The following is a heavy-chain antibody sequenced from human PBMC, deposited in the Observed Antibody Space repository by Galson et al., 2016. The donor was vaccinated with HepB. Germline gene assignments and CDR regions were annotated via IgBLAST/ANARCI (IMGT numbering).Heavy chain of an antibody. Sequence: SVKVSCKAFGGTFSXXXISXXXQAXXXGLXXMAXXXPVXXXAXXAQKCXGRVTITADESTRTAXMELNSLRSEDTAXYYCVRGYSGYDYCFGYWGQGNXVTVT. CDR1: GGTFSXXX. CDR2: XXPVXXXA. V-gene: IGHV1-69*13. D-gene: IGHD5-12*01. J-gene: IGHJ4*02. CDR3: VRGYSGYDYCFGY.